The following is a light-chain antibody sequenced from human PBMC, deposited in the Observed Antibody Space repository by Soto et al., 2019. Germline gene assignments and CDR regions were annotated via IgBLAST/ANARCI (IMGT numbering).Light chain of an antibody. V-gene: IGKV3-20*01. CDR3: QQYGSSPIT. CDR1: QSVSSSY. CDR2: GAS. J-gene: IGKJ5*01. Sequence: IVWRQTQDTVSLPPEERATLSCRASQSVSSSYLAWYLQKPGQAPRLLIYGASSRATGIPDRFSGSGSGTDFTLTISRLEPEDFAVYYCQQYGSSPITFGQGRLLEV.